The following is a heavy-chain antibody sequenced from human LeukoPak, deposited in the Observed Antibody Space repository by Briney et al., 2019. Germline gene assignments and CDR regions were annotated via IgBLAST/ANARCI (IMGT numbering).Heavy chain of an antibody. Sequence: GGSLRLSCAASGFTFSSYWMNWVRQAPGKGLEWVSYISSNGSTIYYADSVKGRFTISRANAKNSIYLQMNSLRDEDPAVNYCARTYGDYEDKWFEPWGQGTLVTVSS. D-gene: IGHD4-17*01. CDR1: GFTFSSYW. CDR3: ARTYGDYEDKWFEP. V-gene: IGHV3-48*03. CDR2: ISSNGSTI. J-gene: IGHJ5*02.